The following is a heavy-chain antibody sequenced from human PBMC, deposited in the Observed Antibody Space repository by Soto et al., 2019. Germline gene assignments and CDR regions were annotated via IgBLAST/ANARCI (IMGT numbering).Heavy chain of an antibody. Sequence: EVQLLESGGGLVQPGGSLRLSCAASGFTFSSYAMSWVRQAPGKGLEWVSAISGSGGSTYYADSVKGRFTISRDNSKNALYLHMNSLRAEDTAVYYCVLWPPYYFDYWGQGTLVTVSS. J-gene: IGHJ4*02. CDR2: ISGSGGST. CDR3: VLWPPYYFDY. D-gene: IGHD3-10*01. V-gene: IGHV3-23*01. CDR1: GFTFSSYA.